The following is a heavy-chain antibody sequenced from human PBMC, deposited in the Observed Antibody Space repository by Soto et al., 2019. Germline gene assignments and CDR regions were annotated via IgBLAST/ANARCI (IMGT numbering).Heavy chain of an antibody. CDR3: AGEYDGTFRFDY. Sequence: SETLSLTCTVSGGSINNYHWSWIRQSPEKGLEWIGYIFYSGSTTYNPSLKNRVTISKDTSKSQFSLKLTSVTAADTAVYYCAGEYDGTFRFDYWGQGRLVTVSS. CDR1: GGSINNYH. J-gene: IGHJ4*02. CDR2: IFYSGST. D-gene: IGHD1-7*01. V-gene: IGHV4-59*01.